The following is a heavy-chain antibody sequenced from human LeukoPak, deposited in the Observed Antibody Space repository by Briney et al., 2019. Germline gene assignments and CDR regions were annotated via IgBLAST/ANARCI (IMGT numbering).Heavy chain of an antibody. CDR1: GFTFSSYA. J-gene: IGHJ4*02. V-gene: IGHV3-30*02. CDR3: AKDVGAAAGPDY. Sequence: GGSLRLSCAASGFTFSSYAMSWVRQAPGKGLEWVAFIRYDGSNKYYADSVKGRFTISRDNSKNTLYLQMNSLRAEDTAVYYCAKDVGAAAGPDYWGQGTLVTVSS. D-gene: IGHD6-13*01. CDR2: IRYDGSNK.